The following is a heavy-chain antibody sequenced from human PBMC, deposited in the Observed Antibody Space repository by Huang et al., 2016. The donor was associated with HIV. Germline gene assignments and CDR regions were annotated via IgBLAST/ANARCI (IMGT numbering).Heavy chain of an antibody. CDR1: GFTVDNFA. CDR3: AKEARAITSALNWFDS. Sequence: EVHLLELGGGSVQPGGSLRLSCAASGFTVDNFAMNWVRQAPGKGPEWVSGIGGSGVSRHYADSVKGRFTISRDTSKNTVFLQMNSLRAEDTAVYYCAKEARAITSALNWFDSCGPGILVTVSS. CDR2: IGGSGVSR. D-gene: IGHD6-6*01. J-gene: IGHJ5*01. V-gene: IGHV3-23*01.